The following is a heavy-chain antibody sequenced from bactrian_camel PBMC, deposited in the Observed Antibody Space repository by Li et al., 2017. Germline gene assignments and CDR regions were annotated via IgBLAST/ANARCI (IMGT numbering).Heavy chain of an antibody. CDR3: AQNPVDGDVWYLSGVAA. Sequence: DVQLVESGGGLVQPGGSVRLSCAASGFMSWVRQAPGKQRERVAAVHTLSDNTYYDDSAKARFTISRDNAKNTVYLQLNDLKTEDTANYYCAQNPVDGDVWYLSGVAAWGQGTQVTVS. D-gene: IGHD6*01. CDR1: GF. J-gene: IGHJ6*01. V-gene: IGHV3S40*01. CDR2: VHTLSDNT.